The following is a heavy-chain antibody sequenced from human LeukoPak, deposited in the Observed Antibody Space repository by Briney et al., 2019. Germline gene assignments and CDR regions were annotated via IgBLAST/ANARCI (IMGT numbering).Heavy chain of an antibody. D-gene: IGHD3-10*01. V-gene: IGHV4-59*01. Sequence: SETLSLTCTVSGGSISSYYWSWIRQPPGKGLEWIGYIYHSGSTYYNPSLKSRVTISVDRSTNQFSLKLSSVTAADTAVYYCARVDVSGSIDYWGQGTLVTVSS. J-gene: IGHJ4*02. CDR1: GGSISSYY. CDR3: ARVDVSGSIDY. CDR2: IYHSGST.